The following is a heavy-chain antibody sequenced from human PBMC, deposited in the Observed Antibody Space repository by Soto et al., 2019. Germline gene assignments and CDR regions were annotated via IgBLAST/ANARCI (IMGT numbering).Heavy chain of an antibody. CDR1: GGTFSSYA. V-gene: IGHV1-69*12. J-gene: IGHJ2*01. D-gene: IGHD7-27*01. CDR3: ARRWGLDGTGYWYFDL. Sequence: QVQLVQSGAEVKKPGSSVKVSCKASGGTFSSYAISWVRQAPGQGLEWMGGIIPIFGTANYAQKFQGRVTITADESTSTAHMELSSLRSEDTAVDYCARRWGLDGTGYWYFDLWGRGTLVTVSS. CDR2: IIPIFGTA.